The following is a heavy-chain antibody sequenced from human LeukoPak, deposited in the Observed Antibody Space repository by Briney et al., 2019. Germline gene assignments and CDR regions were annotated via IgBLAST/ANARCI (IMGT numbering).Heavy chain of an antibody. V-gene: IGHV1-18*01. CDR1: GSTLTSYG. J-gene: IGHJ6*03. D-gene: IGHD4-17*01. Sequence: ASVKVSCKASGSTLTSYGIGGVRQAPAQGLEWMGWISAYNGNTNYAQKLQGRVTKTTDTSTSTAYMELRSLRSDDTAVYYCARDLVGRGDPLMDVWGKGTTVTVYS. CDR3: ARDLVGRGDPLMDV. CDR2: ISAYNGNT.